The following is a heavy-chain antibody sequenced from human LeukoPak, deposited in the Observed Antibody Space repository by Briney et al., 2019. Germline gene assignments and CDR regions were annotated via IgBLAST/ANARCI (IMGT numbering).Heavy chain of an antibody. CDR2: IYYSGST. Sequence: SENLSLTCTISGGSISSGDYYWSWIRQPPGKGLEWIGYIYYSGSTYYNPSLKSRLTISVDTSKNQFSLKLSSVTAADTAVYYCASFNGSPYDAFDIWGQGTMVTVSS. J-gene: IGHJ3*02. CDR1: GGSISSGDYY. D-gene: IGHD1-26*01. V-gene: IGHV4-30-4*01. CDR3: ASFNGSPYDAFDI.